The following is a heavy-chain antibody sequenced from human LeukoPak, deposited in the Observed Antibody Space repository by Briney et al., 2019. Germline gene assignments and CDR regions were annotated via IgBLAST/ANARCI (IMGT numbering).Heavy chain of an antibody. D-gene: IGHD3-10*01. J-gene: IGHJ4*02. CDR1: GFTLSSYA. CDR2: ISGSGGST. CDR3: AKGLSLWFGELYGSYYFDY. Sequence: GGSLRLSCAASGFTLSSYAMSWVRQAPGKGLEWVSAISGSGGSTYYADSVKGRFTISRDNSKNTLYLQMNSLRAEDTAVYYCAKGLSLWFGELYGSYYFDYWGQGTLVTVSS. V-gene: IGHV3-23*01.